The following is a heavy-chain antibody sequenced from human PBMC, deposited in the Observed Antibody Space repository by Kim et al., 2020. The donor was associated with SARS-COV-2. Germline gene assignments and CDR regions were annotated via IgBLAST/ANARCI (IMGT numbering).Heavy chain of an antibody. D-gene: IGHD1-1*01. CDR3: STSVVDI. V-gene: IGHV3-13*01. Sequence: GGSLRLSCAASGFTFNNYAMHWVRQATGKGLQWVSLIGMAGDTSYPASAMGRSPIIRRNAKNNLHYQIISIRVGEAAAYYWSTSVVDI. CDR2: IGMAGDT. CDR1: GFTFNNYA. J-gene: IGHJ3*02.